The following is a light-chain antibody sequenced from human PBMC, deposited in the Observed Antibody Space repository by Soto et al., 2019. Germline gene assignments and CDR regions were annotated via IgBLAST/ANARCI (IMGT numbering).Light chain of an antibody. V-gene: IGLV2-14*01. Sequence: QSALTQPASVSGSPGQSITISCTGTSSDVGGYNYVSWYQQHPGKAPKLVIYEVSNRPSGVSNRFSGSKSGNTASPTISGQQADEADDCCCCYNISTSPVVFGSGTKVTVL. CDR3: CYNISTSPVV. J-gene: IGLJ1*01. CDR1: SSDVGGYNY. CDR2: EVS.